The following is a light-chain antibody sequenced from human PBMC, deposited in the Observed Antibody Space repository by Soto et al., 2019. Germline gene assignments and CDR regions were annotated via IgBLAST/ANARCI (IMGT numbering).Light chain of an antibody. CDR1: SSNIGNNY. Sequence: QSVLTQPPSVSAAPGQKVTIYCSGSSSNIGNNYVSWYQQLPGTAPKLLIYDNNKRPSGIPDRFSGSKSGTSATRGITGLQTGDEADYYCGTWDSSLSAVVFGGGTKLTVL. J-gene: IGLJ2*01. CDR2: DNN. V-gene: IGLV1-51*01. CDR3: GTWDSSLSAVV.